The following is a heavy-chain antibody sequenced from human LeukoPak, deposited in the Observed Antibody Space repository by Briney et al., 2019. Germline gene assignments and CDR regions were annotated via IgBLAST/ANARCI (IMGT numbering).Heavy chain of an antibody. J-gene: IGHJ6*02. V-gene: IGHV1-69*05. CDR2: IIPIFGTA. CDR1: GGTFSSYA. D-gene: IGHD4-17*01. Sequence: ASVKVSCKASGGTFSSYAISWVRQAPGQGLEWMGGIIPIFGTANYAQKFQERVTITRDMSTSTAYMELSSLRSEDTAVYYCAAGSAPAPIEDGDYYGMDVWGQGTTVTVSS. CDR3: AAGSAPAPIEDGDYYGMDV.